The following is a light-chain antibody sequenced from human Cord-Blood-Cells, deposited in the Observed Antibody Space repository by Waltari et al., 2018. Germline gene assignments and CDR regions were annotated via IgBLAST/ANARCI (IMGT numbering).Light chain of an antibody. J-gene: IGKJ1*01. CDR2: GAS. CDR3: QQYGSSRT. CDR1: QRVSSSY. V-gene: IGKV3-20*01. Sequence: IVLTQSPGTLSLSPGERATLSCRARQRVSSSYLAWYQQKPGQAPRLLIYGASSRATGIPDRFSGSGSGTDFTLTISRLEPEDFAVYYCQQYGSSRTFGQGTKVEIK.